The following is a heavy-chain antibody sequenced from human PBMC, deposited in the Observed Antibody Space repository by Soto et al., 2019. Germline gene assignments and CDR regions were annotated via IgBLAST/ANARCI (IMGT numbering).Heavy chain of an antibody. CDR3: ARLKDPGTTRRRAFDI. V-gene: IGHV4-59*01. D-gene: IGHD1-1*01. Sequence: QVQLQESGPGLMKPSETLSLTCTVSGGSISSYYWSWIRQPPGKGLEWIGYIYYSGSTNYNPSLKSRVTISVDTSKNQFSLKLSSVTAADTAVYYCARLKDPGTTRRRAFDIWGQGTMVTVSS. CDR2: IYYSGST. CDR1: GGSISSYY. J-gene: IGHJ3*02.